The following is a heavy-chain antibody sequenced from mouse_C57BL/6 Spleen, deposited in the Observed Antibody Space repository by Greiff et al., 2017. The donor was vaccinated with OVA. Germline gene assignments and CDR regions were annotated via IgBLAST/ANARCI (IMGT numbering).Heavy chain of an antibody. CDR2: FDPANGNT. CDR3: ARLGRGVGCLEG. Sequence: EVQGVESVAELVRPGASVKLSCTASGFNINNTYMHWVKQRPEQGLEWIGRFDPANGNTKYAPKFQGKATITADKSSNTAYLQLSRLTSEDSALCYGARLGRGVGCLEGWGAGTTVT. V-gene: IGHV14-3*01. CDR1: GFNINNTY. J-gene: IGHJ1*01. D-gene: IGHD2-14*01.